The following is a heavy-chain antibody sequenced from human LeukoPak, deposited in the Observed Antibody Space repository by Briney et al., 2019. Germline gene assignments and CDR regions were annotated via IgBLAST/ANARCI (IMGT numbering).Heavy chain of an antibody. D-gene: IGHD2-2*01. CDR3: ARGWSCSSTSCYQPFDP. J-gene: IGHJ5*02. CDR2: ISSSSSTI. V-gene: IGHV3-48*04. CDR1: GFTFSSYS. Sequence: PGGSLRLSCAASGFTFSSYSMTWVRQAPGKGLKWVSYISSSSSTIYYADSVKGRFTISRDNAKNSLYLQMNSLRAEDTAVYYCARGWSCSSTSCYQPFDPRGQGTLVTVSS.